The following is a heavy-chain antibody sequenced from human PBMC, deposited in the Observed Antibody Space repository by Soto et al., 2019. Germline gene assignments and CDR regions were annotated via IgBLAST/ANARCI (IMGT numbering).Heavy chain of an antibody. CDR2: TYYSGST. Sequence: PSETLSLTCTVSGGSISSYYWSWIRQPPGKGLEWIGYTYYSGSTNYNPSLKSRVTISVDTSKNQFSLKLSSVTAADTAVYYCARLYHPYWYFDLWGRGTLVTVSS. J-gene: IGHJ2*01. CDR3: ARLYHPYWYFDL. CDR1: GGSISSYY. V-gene: IGHV4-59*01.